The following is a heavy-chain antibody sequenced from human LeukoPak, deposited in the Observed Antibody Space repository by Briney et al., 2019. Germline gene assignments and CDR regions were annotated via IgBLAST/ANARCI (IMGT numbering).Heavy chain of an antibody. V-gene: IGHV4-39*01. CDR2: IYYSGST. Sequence: SETLSLTCTVSGGSISSSSYYWGWIRPPPGKGLEWIVSIYYSGSTYYNPSLKSRVTISVDTSKNQFSLKLSSVTAADTAVYYCARLGLSYYYDSSGYYSTHFDYWGQGTLVTVSS. CDR3: ARLGLSYYYDSSGYYSTHFDY. D-gene: IGHD3-22*01. CDR1: GGSISSSSYY. J-gene: IGHJ4*02.